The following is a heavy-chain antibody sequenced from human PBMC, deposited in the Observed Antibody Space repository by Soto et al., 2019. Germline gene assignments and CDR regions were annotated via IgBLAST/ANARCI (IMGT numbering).Heavy chain of an antibody. CDR1: GFTFSSYA. D-gene: IGHD5-12*01. V-gene: IGHV3-30-3*01. CDR2: ISYDGSNK. J-gene: IGHJ4*02. CDR3: ARSQLLVAPPDR. Sequence: QVQLVESGGGVVQPGRSLRLSCAASGFTFSSYAMHWVRQAPGKGLEWVAVISYDGSNKYYADSVKGRFTISRDNSKNTLYLQMNSLRAEDTAVYYCARSQLLVAPPDRWGQGTLVTVSS.